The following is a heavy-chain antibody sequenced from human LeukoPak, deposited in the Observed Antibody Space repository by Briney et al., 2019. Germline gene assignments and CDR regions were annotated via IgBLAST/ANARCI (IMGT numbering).Heavy chain of an antibody. CDR2: IYYSGST. J-gene: IGHJ3*02. D-gene: IGHD2-2*01. V-gene: IGHV4-30-4*01. CDR1: GGSISSGDYY. Sequence: SQTLSLTCTVSGGSISSGDYYWSWIRRPPGKGLEWIGYIYYSGSTYYNPSLKSRVTISVDTSKNQFSLKLSSVTAADTAVYYCARYKGRYCSSTSCPSDAFDIWGQGTMVTVSS. CDR3: ARYKGRYCSSTSCPSDAFDI.